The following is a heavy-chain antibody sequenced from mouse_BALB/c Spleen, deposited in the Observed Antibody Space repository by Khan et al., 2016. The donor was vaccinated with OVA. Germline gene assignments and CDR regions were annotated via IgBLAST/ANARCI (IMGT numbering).Heavy chain of an antibody. Sequence: VQLQQSGAELVKPGASVRLSCKASGYTFTSYYLYWVKQRPGQGLEWIGDINPSSGGTNFNEKFKGKATLTVDKSSSTAYITLNSLTSEDPAVYYCTRSGYGSFAYWGQGTLVTVSA. CDR1: GYTFTSYY. V-gene: IGHV1-64*01. J-gene: IGHJ3*01. D-gene: IGHD2-2*01. CDR3: TRSGYGSFAY. CDR2: INPSSGGT.